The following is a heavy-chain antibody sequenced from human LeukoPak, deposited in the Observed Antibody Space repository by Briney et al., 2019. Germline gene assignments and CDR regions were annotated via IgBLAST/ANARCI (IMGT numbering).Heavy chain of an antibody. CDR2: IIPIFGTA. CDR3: ARGAPSRLPAAFNWFDP. D-gene: IGHD2-2*01. J-gene: IGHJ5*02. V-gene: IGHV1-69*13. CDR1: GATFSSYA. Sequence: SVKVSCKASGATFSSYAISWVRQAPGQGLEWMGGIIPIFGTANYAQKFQGRVTITADESTSTAYMELSSLRSEDTAVYYCARGAPSRLPAAFNWFDPWGQGTLVTVSS.